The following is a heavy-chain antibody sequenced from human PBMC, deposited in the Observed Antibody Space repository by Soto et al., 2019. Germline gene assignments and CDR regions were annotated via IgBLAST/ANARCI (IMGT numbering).Heavy chain of an antibody. CDR2: MNPNSGTA. CDR1: GYTFTSYD. V-gene: IGHV1-69*05. Sequence: SVKVSCKASGYTFTSYDINWVRQATGQGLEWMGGMNPNSGTANYAQKFQGRVTITTDESTSTAYMELSSLRSEDTAVYYCARGELDCSGGSCYGENFDYWGQGTLVTVSS. J-gene: IGHJ4*02. D-gene: IGHD2-15*01. CDR3: ARGELDCSGGSCYGENFDY.